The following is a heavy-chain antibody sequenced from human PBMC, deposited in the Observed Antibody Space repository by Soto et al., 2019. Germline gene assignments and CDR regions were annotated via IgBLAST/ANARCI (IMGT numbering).Heavy chain of an antibody. V-gene: IGHV3-66*01. D-gene: IGHD2-8*01. Sequence: EVQLVESGGGLVQPGGSLRLSCVASGFTVSNNYMTWVRQAPGKGLEWVSNMYSGGGTYYTESVKGRFTISRDSSTTPLYLHVDNVRAEDTAVYYCARDPGVNGAWGKGTTVTVSS. CDR2: MYSGGGT. CDR3: ARDPGVNGA. J-gene: IGHJ6*04. CDR1: GFTVSNNY.